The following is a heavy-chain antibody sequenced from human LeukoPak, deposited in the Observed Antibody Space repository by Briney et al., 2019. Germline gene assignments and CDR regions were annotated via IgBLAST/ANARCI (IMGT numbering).Heavy chain of an antibody. D-gene: IGHD3-10*01. CDR2: IYYSGST. J-gene: IGHJ6*03. Sequence: SETLSLTCTVSGGSVSSSSYYWGWIRQSPGKGLEWIGSIYYSGSTYYNPSLKSRVTISVDTSKNQFSLRLNSVTAADTAVYYCARQIWFGPLGYMDVWGKGTTVTVSS. CDR3: ARQIWFGPLGYMDV. V-gene: IGHV4-39*01. CDR1: GGSVSSSSYY.